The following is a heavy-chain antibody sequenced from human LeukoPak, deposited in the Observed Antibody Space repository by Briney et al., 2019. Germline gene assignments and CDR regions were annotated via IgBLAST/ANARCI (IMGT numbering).Heavy chain of an antibody. J-gene: IGHJ3*02. V-gene: IGHV3-23*01. CDR1: GFTFSSHP. D-gene: IGHD3-16*01. Sequence: GGSLRLSCAASGFTFSSHPMSWVRQAPGKGLQWVSGISGSGDYTYYADSVKGRFTISRDNSKNTLYLQMNSLRAEDTAVYYCAKRIYYDYVWGSSSGAFDIWGQGTMVTVSS. CDR3: AKRIYYDYVWGSSSGAFDI. CDR2: ISGSGDYT.